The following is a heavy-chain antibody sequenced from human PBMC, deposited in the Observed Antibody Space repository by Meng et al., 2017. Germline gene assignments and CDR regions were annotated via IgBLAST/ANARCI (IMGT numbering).Heavy chain of an antibody. CDR1: GFTVSSNY. CDR3: ARVGGSRIAGFYY. Sequence: GGSLRLSCAASGFTVSSNYVSWVRQAPGKGLEWVSVLYSGGSTYYADSVKGRFTISRDNSKNTLYLQMNSLRAEDTAVYYCARVGGSRIAGFYYWGQGTPVTVSS. V-gene: IGHV3-66*02. J-gene: IGHJ4*02. CDR2: LYSGGST. D-gene: IGHD2-15*01.